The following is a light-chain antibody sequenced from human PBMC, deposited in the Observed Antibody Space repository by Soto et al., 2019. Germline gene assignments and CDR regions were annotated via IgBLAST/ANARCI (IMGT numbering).Light chain of an antibody. Sequence: QSALTQPASVSGSPGQSITISCTGTRSDVGTYNYVSWYQQYPGKAPKLIIYEFTNRPSGISNRFSGSKSGNTASLTISVLQAEDDADYYCSSYTSSSTYVFGTGTKLTVL. V-gene: IGLV2-14*01. CDR3: SSYTSSSTYV. CDR1: RSDVGTYNY. CDR2: EFT. J-gene: IGLJ1*01.